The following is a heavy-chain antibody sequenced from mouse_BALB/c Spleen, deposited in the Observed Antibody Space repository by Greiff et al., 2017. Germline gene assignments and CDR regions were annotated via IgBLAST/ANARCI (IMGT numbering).Heavy chain of an antibody. CDR3: ASLRSFAY. CDR1: GYSFTSYY. J-gene: IGHJ3*01. CDR2: IDPFNGGT. Sequence: VQLKESGPELMKPGASVKISCKASGYSFTSYYMHWVKQSHGKSLEWIGYIDPFNGGTSYNQKFKGKATLTVDKSSSTAYMHLSSLTSEDSAVYYCASLRSFAYWGQGTLVTVSA. D-gene: IGHD1-1*01. V-gene: IGHV1S135*01.